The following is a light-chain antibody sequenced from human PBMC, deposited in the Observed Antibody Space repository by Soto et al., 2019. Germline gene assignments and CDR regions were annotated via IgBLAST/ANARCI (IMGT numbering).Light chain of an antibody. CDR2: DAS. V-gene: IGKV1-33*01. CDR1: QDISNY. Sequence: DIQMTQSPSSLSASVGDRVTITCQASQDISNYLNWYQQKPGKAPKLLIYDASNLETGVPSRFSGSGSWTDFTFTISSLQPEDIATYYCKQSNTFGGGTKVEIK. CDR3: KQSNT. J-gene: IGKJ4*01.